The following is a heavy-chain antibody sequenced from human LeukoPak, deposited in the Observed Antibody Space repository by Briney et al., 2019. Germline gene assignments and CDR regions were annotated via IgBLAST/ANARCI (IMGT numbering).Heavy chain of an antibody. CDR3: ARVGSVATINY. CDR2: INHSGST. J-gene: IGHJ4*02. CDR1: GGSFSGYY. D-gene: IGHD5-12*01. Sequence: SETLSLTCAVYGGSFSGYYWSWIRQPPGKGLEWIGEINHSGSTNYNPSLKSRVTISVDTSKNQFSLNLSSVTAADTAVYYCARVGSVATINYWGQGTLVTVSS. V-gene: IGHV4-34*01.